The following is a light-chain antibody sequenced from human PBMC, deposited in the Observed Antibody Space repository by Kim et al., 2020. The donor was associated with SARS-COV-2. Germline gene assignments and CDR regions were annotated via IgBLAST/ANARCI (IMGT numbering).Light chain of an antibody. CDR3: SSYAGSKNV. V-gene: IGLV2-8*01. Sequence: QSALTQPPSASGSPGHSVTISCTGTSSDVGGYNYVSWYQQHPGQAPKLMIYEVSKRPSGVPDRFSGSKSGNTASLTVSGLQAEDEADYYCSSYAGSKNVFGTGTKVTVL. CDR2: EVS. J-gene: IGLJ1*01. CDR1: SSDVGGYNY.